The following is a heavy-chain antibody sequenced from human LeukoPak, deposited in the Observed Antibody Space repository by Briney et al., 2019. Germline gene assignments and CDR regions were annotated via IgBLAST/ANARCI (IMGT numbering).Heavy chain of an antibody. V-gene: IGHV3-48*03. Sequence: GGSLRLSCAASGFTFSSYEMNWVRQAPGKGLEWVSYISISGSTIYYADSVKGRFTISRDNAKNSLYLQMNSLRAEDTAVYYCARHRDKSIKDYYGMDVWGQGTTVTVSS. CDR2: ISISGSTI. D-gene: IGHD5-24*01. J-gene: IGHJ6*02. CDR3: ARHRDKSIKDYYGMDV. CDR1: GFTFSSYE.